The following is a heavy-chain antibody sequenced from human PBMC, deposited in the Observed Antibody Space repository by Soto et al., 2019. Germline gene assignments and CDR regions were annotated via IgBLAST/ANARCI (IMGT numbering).Heavy chain of an antibody. CDR3: ARDLDYYGSGSYDAFDI. J-gene: IGHJ3*02. Sequence: GSLRLSCAASGFTFSSYSMNWVRQAPGKGLEWVSSISSSSSYIYYADSVKGRFTISRDNAKNSLYLQMNSLRAEDTAVYYCARDLDYYGSGSYDAFDIWGQGTMVTVSS. CDR2: ISSSSSYI. V-gene: IGHV3-21*01. CDR1: GFTFSSYS. D-gene: IGHD3-10*01.